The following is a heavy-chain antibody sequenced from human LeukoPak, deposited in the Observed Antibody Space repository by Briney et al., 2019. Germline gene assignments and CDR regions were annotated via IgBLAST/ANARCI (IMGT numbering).Heavy chain of an antibody. D-gene: IGHD5-12*01. Sequence: GASVKVSCKASGYTFTSYRIHWARQAPGQGLEWMGIINPSGDSTSYAQKFQGRVTVTRDTSTSTVYMELSSLRSEDTAVYYCAREGQFSGYDTVDYWGQGTLVTVSS. V-gene: IGHV1-46*01. CDR2: INPSGDST. CDR1: GYTFTSYR. CDR3: AREGQFSGYDTVDY. J-gene: IGHJ4*02.